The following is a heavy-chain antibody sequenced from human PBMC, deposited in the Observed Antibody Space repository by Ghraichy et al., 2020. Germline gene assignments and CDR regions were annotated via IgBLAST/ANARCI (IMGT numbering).Heavy chain of an antibody. CDR1: GFTFSSYA. CDR3: AKDSVYYYDSSGSGVC. CDR2: ISGSGGST. D-gene: IGHD3-22*01. V-gene: IGHV3-23*01. Sequence: GGSLRLSCAASGFTFSSYAMSWVRQAPGKGLEWVSAISGSGGSTYYADSVKGRFTISRDNSKNTLYLQMNSLGAEDTAVYYCAKDSVYYYDSSGSGVCWGQGTLVTVSS. J-gene: IGHJ4*02.